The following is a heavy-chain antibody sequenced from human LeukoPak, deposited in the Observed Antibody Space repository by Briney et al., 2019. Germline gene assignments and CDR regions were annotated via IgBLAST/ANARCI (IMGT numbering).Heavy chain of an antibody. Sequence: NPGGSLRLSCAASGFTFSHYSMNWVRQAPGKGLEWVGRIKSKTDGGTTGYAAPVKGRFTISRDDSKNTLYLQMNSLKTEDTAVYYCTTGYSNCGGDCYCPRDYFDYWGQGTLVTVSS. J-gene: IGHJ4*02. CDR1: GFTFSHYS. CDR2: IKSKTDGGTT. V-gene: IGHV3-15*01. CDR3: TTGYSNCGGDCYCPRDYFDY. D-gene: IGHD2-21*02.